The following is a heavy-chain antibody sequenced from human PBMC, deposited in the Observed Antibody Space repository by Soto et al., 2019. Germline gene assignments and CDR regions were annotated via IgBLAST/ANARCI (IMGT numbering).Heavy chain of an antibody. D-gene: IGHD1-7*01. J-gene: IGHJ4*02. CDR2: IYRDDDK. CDR1: GFSLSTSGVG. V-gene: IGHV2-5*02. CDR3: AHRRIGVSQWNYGDFDY. Sequence: QITLKESGPTLVKPTQTLTLTCTFSGFSLSTSGVGVGWIRQPPGKALEGLVIIYRDDDKRYSPSLRGRLTITKDTSKNQVVLTMTNVDPEDTATYFCAHRRIGVSQWNYGDFDYWGQGTLVTVSS.